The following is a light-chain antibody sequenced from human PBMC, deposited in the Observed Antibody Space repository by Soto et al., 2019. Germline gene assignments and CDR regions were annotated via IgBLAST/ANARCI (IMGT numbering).Light chain of an antibody. CDR2: GAS. J-gene: IGKJ1*01. V-gene: IGKV1-6*01. CDR1: QDIRNS. Sequence: AVQVTQSPSSLSASVGDRVTITCRTSQDIRNSLGWYQHKPGKAPKLLIYGASTLQSGVPSRFAGSGSGTDFTLNISGLQPEDSASYVCLRDRTHFWTFGQGTKVEVK. CDR3: LRDRTHFWT.